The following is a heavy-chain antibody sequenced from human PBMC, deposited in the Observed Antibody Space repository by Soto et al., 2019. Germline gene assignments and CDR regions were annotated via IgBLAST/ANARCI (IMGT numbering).Heavy chain of an antibody. CDR1: GFSLSTSGVG. CDR3: XXXXXXXXXXXXXXY. CDR2: IYWDDDK. Sequence: QITLKESGPTLVKPTQTLTLTCTFSGFSLSTSGVGVGWIRQPPGKALEWLALIYWDDDKRYSPSLKSRLSITKDTAKNQVVLTMTNMDPVDXATYXXXXXXXXXXXXXXXXYWGQGTLVTVSS. V-gene: IGHV2-5*02. J-gene: IGHJ4*02.